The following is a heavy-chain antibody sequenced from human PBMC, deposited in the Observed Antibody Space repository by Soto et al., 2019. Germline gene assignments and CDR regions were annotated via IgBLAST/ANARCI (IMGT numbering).Heavy chain of an antibody. V-gene: IGHV1-69*02. J-gene: IGHJ4*02. D-gene: IGHD5-12*01. CDR2: IIPILGIA. Sequence: QVQLVQSGAEVKKPGSSVKVSCKASGGTFSSYTISWVRQAPGQGLEWMGRIIPILGIANYAKKFQGRVTITADKSTSTAYMELSSLRSEDTAVYYCARGGDIVATIAFDYWGQGTLVTVSS. CDR1: GGTFSSYT. CDR3: ARGGDIVATIAFDY.